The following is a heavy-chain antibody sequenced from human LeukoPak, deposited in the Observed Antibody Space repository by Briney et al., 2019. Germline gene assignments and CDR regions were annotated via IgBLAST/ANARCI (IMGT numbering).Heavy chain of an antibody. CDR3: VKGSGSYFPSGFDI. J-gene: IGHJ3*02. CDR1: GFTFDDYA. D-gene: IGHD1-26*01. CDR2: IRWDSGSI. V-gene: IGHV3-9*03. Sequence: GRSLRLSCVASGFTFDDYAMYLVRQAPGKGLEWVSGIRWDSGSIGYADSVKGRFTISRDNAKNSLYLQMNSLRDEDMALYYCVKGSGSYFPSGFDIWGQGTMVTVSS.